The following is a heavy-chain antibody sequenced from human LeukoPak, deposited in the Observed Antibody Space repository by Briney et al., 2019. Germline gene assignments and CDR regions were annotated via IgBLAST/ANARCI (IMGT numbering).Heavy chain of an antibody. V-gene: IGHV1-8*01. CDR1: GYTFTSYD. Sequence: ASVKVSCKASGYTFTSYDINWVRQATGQGLEWMGWMNPNSGNTGYAQKFQGRVTMTRNTSISTAYIELRSLRSEDTAMYYCARLSGYYSRFDYWGQGTLVTVSS. J-gene: IGHJ4*02. CDR2: MNPNSGNT. D-gene: IGHD3-22*01. CDR3: ARLSGYYSRFDY.